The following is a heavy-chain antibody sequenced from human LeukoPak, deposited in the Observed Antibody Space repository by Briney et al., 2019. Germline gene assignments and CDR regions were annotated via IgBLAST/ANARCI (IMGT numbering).Heavy chain of an antibody. CDR1: GFTFSTYS. J-gene: IGHJ4*02. Sequence: GGSLRLSCAASGFTFSTYSMNWVRQAPGKGLEWVSSITSSSSYIYYADSVKGRFTISRDNAKNSLYLQVNSLRTEDTAVYYCARVMNDYGDYVFDYWGQGTLVTVSS. CDR2: ITSSSSYI. V-gene: IGHV3-21*01. CDR3: ARVMNDYGDYVFDY. D-gene: IGHD4-17*01.